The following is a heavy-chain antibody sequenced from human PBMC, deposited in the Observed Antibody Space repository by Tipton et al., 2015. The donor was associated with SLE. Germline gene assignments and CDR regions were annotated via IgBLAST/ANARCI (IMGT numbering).Heavy chain of an antibody. V-gene: IGHV4-59*08. J-gene: IGHJ4*02. Sequence: TLSLTCTVSGGSISSHYWSWIRQPPGKGLEWIGYIYYSGSTYYNPSLKSRVTISVDTSKNQFSLKLSSVTAADTAVYYCARVRYYDSSGYYYPYFDYWGQGTLVTVSS. CDR1: GGSISSHY. D-gene: IGHD3-22*01. CDR2: IYYSGST. CDR3: ARVRYYDSSGYYYPYFDY.